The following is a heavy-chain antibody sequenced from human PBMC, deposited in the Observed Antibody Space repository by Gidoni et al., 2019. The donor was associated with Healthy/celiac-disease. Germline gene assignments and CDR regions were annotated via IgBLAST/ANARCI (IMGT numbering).Heavy chain of an antibody. CDR3: ARGRSGWYGYYYMDV. J-gene: IGHJ6*03. V-gene: IGHV4-34*01. D-gene: IGHD6-19*01. Sequence: QVQLQQWGAGLLKPSETLSLTCAVYGGSFSGYYWSWIRQPPGKGLEWIGEINHSGSTNYNPSLKSRVTISVDTSKNQFSLKLSSVTAADTAVYYCARGRSGWYGYYYMDVWGKGTTVTVSS. CDR2: INHSGST. CDR1: GGSFSGYY.